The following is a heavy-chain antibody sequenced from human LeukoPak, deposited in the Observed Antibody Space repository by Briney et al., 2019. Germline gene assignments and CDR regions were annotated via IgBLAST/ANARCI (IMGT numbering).Heavy chain of an antibody. CDR1: GGSISSYY. CDR3: ARVGSGSYYSYVDY. V-gene: IGHV4-59*01. D-gene: IGHD3-10*01. J-gene: IGHJ4*02. Sequence: SETLSLTCTVSGGSISSYYWSWIRQPPGKGLEWIGYIYYSGSTNYNPSLKSRVTISVDTSKNQFSLKLSSVTAADTAVYYCARVGSGSYYSYVDYWGQGTLVTVSS. CDR2: IYYSGST.